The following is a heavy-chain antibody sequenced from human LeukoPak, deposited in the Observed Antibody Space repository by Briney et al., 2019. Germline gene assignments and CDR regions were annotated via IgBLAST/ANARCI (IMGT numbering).Heavy chain of an antibody. V-gene: IGHV3-23*01. D-gene: IGHD6-13*01. CDR2: LSGSGYNT. CDR3: AKKSSSWYREIDY. Sequence: ESGGSLRLSCAASGFTLSSHALSWVRQAPGKGLEWVSSLSGSGYNTYYADSVKGRFTISRDNSKNTVYLQMNGLRAEDTAVYYCAKKSSSWYREIDYWGQGTLVTVSS. J-gene: IGHJ4*02. CDR1: GFTLSSHA.